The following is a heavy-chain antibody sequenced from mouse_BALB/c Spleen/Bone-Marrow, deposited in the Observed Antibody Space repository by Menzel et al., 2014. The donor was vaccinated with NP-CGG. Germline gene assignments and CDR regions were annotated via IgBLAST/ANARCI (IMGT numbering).Heavy chain of an antibody. J-gene: IGHJ3*01. CDR2: IRLKSNNYAT. CDR1: GFTFSNYW. V-gene: IGHV6-6*02. Sequence: EVKLVESGGGLVQPGGSMKLSCVASGFTFSNYWMNWVRQSPEKGLEWVAEIRLKSNNYATHYAESVKGRFTISRDDSKSSVYLQMNNLRAEDTSIYYCTRRDGYYVSWGQGTLVTVSA. CDR3: TRRDGYYVS. D-gene: IGHD2-3*01.